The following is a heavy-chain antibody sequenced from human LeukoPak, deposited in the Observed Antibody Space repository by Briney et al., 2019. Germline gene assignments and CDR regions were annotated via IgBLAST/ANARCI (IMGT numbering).Heavy chain of an antibody. CDR2: IYYSGST. CDR1: GGSISSSSYY. V-gene: IGHV4-39*07. J-gene: IGHJ4*02. CDR3: ARDTDSSGWYSDY. D-gene: IGHD6-19*01. Sequence: PSETLSLTCTVSGGSISSSSYYWGWIRQPPGKGLEWIGSIYYSGSTYYNPSLKSRVTISVDTSKNQFSLKLSSVTAADTAVYYCARDTDSSGWYSDYWGQGTLVTVSS.